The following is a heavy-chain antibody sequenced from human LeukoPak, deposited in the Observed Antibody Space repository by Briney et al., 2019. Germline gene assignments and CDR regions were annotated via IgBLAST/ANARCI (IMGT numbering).Heavy chain of an antibody. Sequence: PGRSLRLSCAASGFTFSSYAMHWVRQAPGKGLEWVAVISYDGSNKYYADSVKGRFTISRDNSKNTLYLQMNSLRAEDTAVYYCARGYWDTYYYDSSGPNYMDVWGQGTTVTVSS. CDR1: GFTFSSYA. V-gene: IGHV3-30*04. J-gene: IGHJ6*02. D-gene: IGHD3-22*01. CDR3: ARGYWDTYYYDSSGPNYMDV. CDR2: ISYDGSNK.